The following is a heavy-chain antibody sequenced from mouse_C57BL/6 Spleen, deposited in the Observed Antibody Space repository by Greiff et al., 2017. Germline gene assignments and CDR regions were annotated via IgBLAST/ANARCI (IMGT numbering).Heavy chain of an antibody. J-gene: IGHJ2*01. V-gene: IGHV1-59*01. CDR3: ARGVDYGKAYFDY. CDR2: IDPSDSYT. CDR1: GYTFTSYW. D-gene: IGHD1-1*01. Sequence: VQLQQPGAELVRPGTSVKLSCKASGYTFTSYWMHWVKQRPGQGLEWIGVIDPSDSYTNYNQKFKGKATLTVDTSSSTAYMQLSSLTSEDSAVYYCARGVDYGKAYFDYWGQGTTLTVSS.